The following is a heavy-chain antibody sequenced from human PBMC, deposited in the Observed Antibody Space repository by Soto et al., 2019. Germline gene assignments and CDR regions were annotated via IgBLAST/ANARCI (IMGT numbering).Heavy chain of an antibody. V-gene: IGHV4-34*01. CDR1: GGSFSGYD. Sequence: PSETLSLPCAVYGGSFSGYDWSWIRQPPGKGLEWLGEINHSGITNYNPSLKSRVTISVDTSKNQFSLKLSSVTAADTAMYYCARGHHGVGATKPSVDYWGQRTLVTVCS. J-gene: IGHJ4*02. D-gene: IGHD1-26*01. CDR2: INHSGIT. CDR3: ARGHHGVGATKPSVDY.